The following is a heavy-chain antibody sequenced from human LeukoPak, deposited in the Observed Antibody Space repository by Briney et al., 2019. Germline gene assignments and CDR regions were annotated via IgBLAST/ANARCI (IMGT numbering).Heavy chain of an antibody. CDR1: GYTLTELS. CDR2: FDPEDGKT. J-gene: IGHJ3*02. D-gene: IGHD3-22*01. V-gene: IGHV1-24*01. CDR3: ASFTRIVPDASAFDI. Sequence: ASVKVSCKVSGYTLTELSMHWVRQAPGKGLEWMGGFDPEDGKTIYAQKFQGRVTMTEDTSTDTAYMELSSLRSEDTAVYYCASFTRIVPDASAFDIWGQGTMVTVSS.